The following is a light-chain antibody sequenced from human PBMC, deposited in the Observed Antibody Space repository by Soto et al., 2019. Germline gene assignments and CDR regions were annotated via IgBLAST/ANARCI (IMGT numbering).Light chain of an antibody. CDR3: QQYGSLSWT. V-gene: IGKV3-20*01. CDR2: GAS. J-gene: IGKJ1*01. CDR1: QSVSSNY. Sequence: DIVLTQSPGTLSLSPGERATLSCRASQSVSSNYLAWYQQKPGQAPRLLIHGASTRATGVPDRFSGSGSGTDFTLTISRLEPEDFAVYHRQQYGSLSWTFGQGTKV.